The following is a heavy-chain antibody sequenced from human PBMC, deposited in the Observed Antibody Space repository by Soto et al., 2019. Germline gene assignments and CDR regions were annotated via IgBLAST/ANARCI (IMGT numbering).Heavy chain of an antibody. J-gene: IGHJ3*01. V-gene: IGHV3-15*07. Sequence: GGSLRLSCAVSGFTFNNAWMNWVRQAPGKGLEWVGRIKSKTDAGATDYAAPVKGRFSISRDESKDTLYLRMNSLKTEDTAVYYCTTEGPTGAFHVWGPGTMVTVSS. CDR2: IKSKTDAGAT. CDR1: GFTFNNAW. CDR3: TTEGPTGAFHV.